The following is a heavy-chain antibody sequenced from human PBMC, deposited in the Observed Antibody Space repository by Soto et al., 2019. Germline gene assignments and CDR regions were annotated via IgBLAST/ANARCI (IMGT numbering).Heavy chain of an antibody. D-gene: IGHD3-10*01. J-gene: IGHJ6*02. CDR3: ARLTAMVRDGVDV. CDR2: IYYSGRT. V-gene: IGHV4-39*01. CDR1: GASISSNSYY. Sequence: SETLSLTCTVSGASISSNSYYWGWVRQPPGEGLDWIGDIYYSGRTYYSPSLRSRVTMSVDTSKNQFSLKLSSVTAADTAVYYCARLTAMVRDGVDVWGQGTTVTVSS.